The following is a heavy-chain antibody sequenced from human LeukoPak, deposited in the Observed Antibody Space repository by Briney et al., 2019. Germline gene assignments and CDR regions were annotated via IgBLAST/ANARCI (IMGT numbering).Heavy chain of an antibody. Sequence: GGSLRLSCAASGFTFSSYGMSWVRQAPGKGLEWVAYTSSGSVTIFYADSVKGRFTISRDNSRDRIYLQMNSLRTDDTAVYYCARLQPLVIPAAKLGFDYWGQGTLVTVSS. CDR3: ARLQPLVIPAAKLGFDY. J-gene: IGHJ4*02. CDR2: TSSGSVTI. V-gene: IGHV3-23*01. D-gene: IGHD2-2*01. CDR1: GFTFSSYG.